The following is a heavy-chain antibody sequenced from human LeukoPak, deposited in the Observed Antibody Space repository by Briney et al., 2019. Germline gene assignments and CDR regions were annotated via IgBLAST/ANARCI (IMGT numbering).Heavy chain of an antibody. V-gene: IGHV1-69*13. CDR2: IIPIFGTA. CDR3: AGLTGTPLLAFDI. J-gene: IGHJ3*02. Sequence: SVKVSCKASGYTFISYGISWVRQAPGQGLEWMGGIIPIFGTANYAQKFQGRVTITADESTSTAYMELSSLRSEDTAVYYCAGLTGTPLLAFDIWGQGTMVTVSS. CDR1: GYTFISYG. D-gene: IGHD1-7*01.